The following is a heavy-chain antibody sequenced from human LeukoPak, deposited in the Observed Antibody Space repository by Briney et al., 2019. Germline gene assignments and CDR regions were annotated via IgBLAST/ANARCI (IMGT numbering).Heavy chain of an antibody. Sequence: GSLRLSCAASGFTFSSYAMSWVRQAPGKGLEWVSAISGSGGSTYYTDSVKGRFTISRDNSKNTLYLQMNSLRAEDTAVYYCARMHGVYCSSTSCYGDYFDYWGQGTLVTVSS. V-gene: IGHV3-23*01. D-gene: IGHD2-2*01. CDR2: ISGSGGST. CDR3: ARMHGVYCSSTSCYGDYFDY. CDR1: GFTFSSYA. J-gene: IGHJ4*02.